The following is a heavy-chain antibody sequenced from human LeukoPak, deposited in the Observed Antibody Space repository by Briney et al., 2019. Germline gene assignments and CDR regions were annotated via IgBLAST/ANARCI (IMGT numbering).Heavy chain of an antibody. CDR1: GYTFTDYY. Sequence: ASVKVSCKVSGYTFTDYYMHWVQHAPGKGLEWMGLVDPEDGEVTYAERFQGRVTITADTSTDTAYMELSSLRSEDTAVYYCATLTTMTPNMGYWGQGTLVTVSS. V-gene: IGHV1-69-2*01. J-gene: IGHJ4*02. CDR2: VDPEDGEV. CDR3: ATLTTMTPNMGY. D-gene: IGHD4-17*01.